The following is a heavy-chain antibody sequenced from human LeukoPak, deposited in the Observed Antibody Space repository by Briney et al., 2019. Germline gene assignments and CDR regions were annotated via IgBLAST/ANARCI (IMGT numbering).Heavy chain of an antibody. V-gene: IGHV3-33*01. J-gene: IGHJ4*02. CDR1: GFTFSSYG. Sequence: GRSLRLSCAASGFTFSSYGMHWVRQAPGKGLEWVAVIWYDGGNKYYADSVKGRFTISRDNSKNTLYLQMNSLRAEDTAVYYCARELSGPYDILTGHCDYWGQGTLVTVSS. D-gene: IGHD3-9*01. CDR2: IWYDGGNK. CDR3: ARELSGPYDILTGHCDY.